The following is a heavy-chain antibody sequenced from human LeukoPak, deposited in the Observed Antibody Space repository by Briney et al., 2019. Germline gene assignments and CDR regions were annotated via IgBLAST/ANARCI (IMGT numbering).Heavy chain of an antibody. J-gene: IGHJ5*02. Sequence: ASVKVSCKASGYTFTSYDINWVRQATGQGLEWMGWMNPNSGNTGYAQKFQGRVTITRNTSISTAYMELSSLRSEDTAVYYCARGGRFVRFPRGDWFDPWGQGTLVTVSS. CDR2: MNPNSGNT. CDR1: GYTFTSYD. V-gene: IGHV1-8*03. CDR3: ARGGRFVRFPRGDWFDP. D-gene: IGHD3-3*01.